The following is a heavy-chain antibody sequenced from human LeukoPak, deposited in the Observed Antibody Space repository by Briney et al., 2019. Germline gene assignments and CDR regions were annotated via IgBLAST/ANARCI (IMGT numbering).Heavy chain of an antibody. CDR1: GFTFSSYW. D-gene: IGHD6-6*01. Sequence: GGSLRLSCAASGFTFSSYWMNWVRQAPGKGLEWVSSISSSSSYIYYADSVKGRFTISRDNAKNSLYLQMNSLRAEDTAVYYCARGMLAARDYFDYWGQGTLVTVSS. J-gene: IGHJ4*02. CDR2: ISSSSSYI. CDR3: ARGMLAARDYFDY. V-gene: IGHV3-21*01.